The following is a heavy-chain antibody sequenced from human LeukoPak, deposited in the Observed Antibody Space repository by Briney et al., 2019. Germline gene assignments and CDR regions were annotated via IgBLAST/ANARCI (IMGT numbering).Heavy chain of an antibody. J-gene: IGHJ6*04. D-gene: IGHD3-10*01. V-gene: IGHV3-7*03. CDR2: IKQDGSEK. CDR3: ARRLLWFGELGYGMDV. Sequence: GGSLRLSCAASGFTFSSYGMHWVRQAPGKGLEWVANIKQDGSEKYYVDSVKGRFTISRDNAKNSLYLQMNSLRAEDTAVYYCARRLLWFGELGYGMDVWGKGTTVTVSS. CDR1: GFTFSSYG.